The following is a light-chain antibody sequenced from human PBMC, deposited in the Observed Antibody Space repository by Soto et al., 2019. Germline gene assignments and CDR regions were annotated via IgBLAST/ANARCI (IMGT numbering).Light chain of an antibody. V-gene: IGLV2-18*02. J-gene: IGLJ1*01. CDR1: NTDVGLLHR. Sequence: QSVLTQPPSVSGSPGQTVTISCTGTNTDVGLLHRVSWHQQSPGTAPKLIIYEVSNRPSGVPVRFSGSKSGITASLTISGLQAEDEADYYCSSYTDFSTYVFGTGTKLTVL. CDR3: SSYTDFSTYV. CDR2: EVS.